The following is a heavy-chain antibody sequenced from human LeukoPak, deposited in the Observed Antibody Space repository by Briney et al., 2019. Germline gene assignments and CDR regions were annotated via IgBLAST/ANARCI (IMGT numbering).Heavy chain of an antibody. V-gene: IGHV1-2*06. CDR2: INPNSGGT. D-gene: IGHD6-19*01. Sequence: GASVKVSCKASGYTFTGYYMHWVRQAPGQGLEWMGRINPNSGGTNYAQKFQGRVTMTRDTSISTAYTELSRLRSDDTAVYYCARMYSSGWYDDYWGQGTLVTVSS. CDR1: GYTFTGYY. J-gene: IGHJ4*02. CDR3: ARMYSSGWYDDY.